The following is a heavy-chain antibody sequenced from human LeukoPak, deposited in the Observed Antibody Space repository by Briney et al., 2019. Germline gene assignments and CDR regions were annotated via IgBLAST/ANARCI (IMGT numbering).Heavy chain of an antibody. D-gene: IGHD2-15*01. Sequence: GGSLRLSCAASGFTFSSYWMSWVRQAPGKGLEWVANIKQDGSEKYYVDSVKGRFTISRDNANNSLYLQMNSLRAEDTAVYYCARERKYCSGDSCRNFDYWGQGTLVTVFS. CDR3: ARERKYCSGDSCRNFDY. CDR1: GFTFSSYW. J-gene: IGHJ4*02. V-gene: IGHV3-7*05. CDR2: IKQDGSEK.